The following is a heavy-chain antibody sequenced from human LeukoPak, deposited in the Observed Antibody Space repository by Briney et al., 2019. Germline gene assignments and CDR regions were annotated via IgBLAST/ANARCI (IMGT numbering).Heavy chain of an antibody. CDR1: GFTFSSYA. CDR3: AKEGCSSTSCYRRGLDY. J-gene: IGHJ4*02. D-gene: IGHD2-2*02. Sequence: GGSLRLSCAASGFTFSSYAMSWVRQAPGKGLEWVSAISGSGISTYYADSVKGRFTISRDNSKNTLYLQMNSLRAEDTAVYYCAKEGCSSTSCYRRGLDYWGQGTLVTVSS. CDR2: ISGSGIST. V-gene: IGHV3-23*01.